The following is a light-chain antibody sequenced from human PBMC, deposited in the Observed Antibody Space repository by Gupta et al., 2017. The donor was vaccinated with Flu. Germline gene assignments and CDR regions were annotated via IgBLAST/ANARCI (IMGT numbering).Light chain of an antibody. Sequence: QSVLPQPLSASVTPGRRVTMSCSGSSSNIGSNYVYWYQQQPGPAPKLLIYRNNHRPSGVPDRFSGSKSGTSASLAISGLQAEDEADYYCAAWDDSRSGVVFGGGTKLTVL. V-gene: IGLV1-47*01. J-gene: IGLJ2*01. CDR1: SSNIGSNY. CDR2: RNN. CDR3: AAWDDSRSGVV.